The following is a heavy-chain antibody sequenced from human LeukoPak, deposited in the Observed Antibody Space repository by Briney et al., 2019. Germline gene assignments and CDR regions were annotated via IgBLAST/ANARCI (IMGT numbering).Heavy chain of an antibody. CDR1: GYTFTGYY. Sequence: ASVKVSCKASGYTFTGYYMHWVRQAPGQGLEWMGWINPHSGGTNYAQKFQGRVTITRDTSISTAYMELSRLRSDDTAVYYCARARLRFSGYCSGGSCYPADYWGQGTLVTVSS. V-gene: IGHV1-2*02. J-gene: IGHJ4*02. D-gene: IGHD2-15*01. CDR3: ARARLRFSGYCSGGSCYPADY. CDR2: INPHSGGT.